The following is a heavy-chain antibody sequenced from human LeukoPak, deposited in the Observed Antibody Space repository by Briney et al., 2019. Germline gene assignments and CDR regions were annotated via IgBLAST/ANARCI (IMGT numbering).Heavy chain of an antibody. CDR3: AXXXXXXSYGSFDAFDI. CDR2: INPNSGGT. CDR1: XXTFTGYY. Sequence: AXXXTFTGYYMHWVRQAPGQGLEWMGWINPNSGGTNYAQKFQGRVTMTRDTSISTAYMELRRLRYEDRAVYYCAXXXXXXSYGSFDAFDIWGQGTMVTVSS. V-gene: IGHV1-2*02. D-gene: IGHD5-18*01. J-gene: IGHJ3*02.